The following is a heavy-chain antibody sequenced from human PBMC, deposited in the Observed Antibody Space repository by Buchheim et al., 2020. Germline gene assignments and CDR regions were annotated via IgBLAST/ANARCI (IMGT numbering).Heavy chain of an antibody. CDR2: IKQDGSEK. CDR3: ARGSAVAADYDAEEYFHY. J-gene: IGHJ1*01. V-gene: IGHV3-7*04. Sequence: EVQLVESGGGLVQPGGSLRLSCAASGFTFSGYWMSWVRQAPGKGLEWVANIKQDGSEKYYVDSVKGRFTISRDNAKNSLYLQMNSLRADETAVYYCARGSAVAADYDAEEYFHYWGQGTL. CDR1: GFTFSGYW. D-gene: IGHD6-13*01.